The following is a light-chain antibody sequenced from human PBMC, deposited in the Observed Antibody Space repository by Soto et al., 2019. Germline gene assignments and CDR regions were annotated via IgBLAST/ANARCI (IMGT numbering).Light chain of an antibody. CDR1: SSDVGSYNY. Sequence: QSVLTQPPSASGSPRQSVTISCTGTSSDVGSYNYVSWYQQHPDKAPKLIIYGVNERPSGVPDRFSGSKSGNTASLTVSGLQAEDEADYYCTSYAGSNNPVVFGGGTKVTVL. J-gene: IGLJ3*02. CDR2: GVN. CDR3: TSYAGSNNPVV. V-gene: IGLV2-8*01.